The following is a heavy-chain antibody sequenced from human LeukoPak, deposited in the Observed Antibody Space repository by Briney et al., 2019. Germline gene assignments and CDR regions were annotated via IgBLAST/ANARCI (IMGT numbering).Heavy chain of an antibody. Sequence: SETLSLTCTVSGGSISSYYWSWIRQPPGKGLEWIGSIYYSGSTYYNPSLKSRVTISVDTSKNQFSLKLSSVTAADTAVYYCQVVPAAIYYYYYYMDVWGKGTTVTVSS. CDR3: QVVPAAIYYYYYYMDV. CDR1: GGSISSYY. J-gene: IGHJ6*03. CDR2: IYYSGST. V-gene: IGHV4-59*05. D-gene: IGHD2-2*01.